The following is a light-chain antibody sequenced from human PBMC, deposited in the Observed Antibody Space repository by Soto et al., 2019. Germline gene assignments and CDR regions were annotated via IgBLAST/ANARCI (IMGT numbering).Light chain of an antibody. V-gene: IGKV1-5*03. Sequence: QVTQSASRLFASVGDRVTIACRASQRLXSWLGWYQQKPGKAPKVRXDRASSLDSGGPSRFSGSGSETEFTLTISSLQPDDFANYYCQQSKSDTSTFGQGTRLEIK. J-gene: IGKJ5*01. CDR2: RAS. CDR1: QRLXSW. CDR3: QQSKSDTST.